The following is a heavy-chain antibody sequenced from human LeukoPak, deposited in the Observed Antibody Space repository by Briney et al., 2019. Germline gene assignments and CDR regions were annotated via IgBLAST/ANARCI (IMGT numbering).Heavy chain of an antibody. CDR3: ARDAGGSSAIEVDYYYYGMDV. D-gene: IGHD2-2*01. J-gene: IGHJ6*02. V-gene: IGHV3-30-3*01. CDR1: GFTFGSYA. Sequence: PGGSLRLSCAASGFTFGSYAMHWVRQAPGKGLEWVAVLSYDGSNKYYADSVKGRFTISRDNSKNTLYLQMNSLRAEDTAVYYCARDAGGSSAIEVDYYYYGMDVWGQGTTVTVSS. CDR2: LSYDGSNK.